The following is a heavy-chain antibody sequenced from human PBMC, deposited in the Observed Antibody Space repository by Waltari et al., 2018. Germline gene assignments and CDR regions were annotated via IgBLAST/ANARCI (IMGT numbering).Heavy chain of an antibody. CDR1: GGSFSGYY. J-gene: IGHJ4*02. Sequence: QVQLQQWGAGLLKPSETLSLTCAVYGGSFSGYYWSWIRQPPGKGLEWIGEINHSGSTNYNPSLKSRVTISVETSKNQFSLKLSSVTAADTAVYYCARGLTTVRDFDYWGQGTLVTVSS. V-gene: IGHV4-34*01. CDR3: ARGLTTVRDFDY. CDR2: INHSGST. D-gene: IGHD4-17*01.